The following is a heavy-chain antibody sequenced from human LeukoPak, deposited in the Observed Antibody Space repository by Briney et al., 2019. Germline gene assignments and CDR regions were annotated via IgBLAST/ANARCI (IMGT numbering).Heavy chain of an antibody. CDR1: GFTFSSYS. V-gene: IGHV3-48*01. D-gene: IGHD1-26*01. CDR2: ISSSSSTI. CDR3: ARPNSLWELDSDY. Sequence: QPGGSLRLSCAASGFTFSSYSMNWVRQAPGKGLEWVSYISSSSSTIYYADSVKGRFTISRDNAKNSLYLQMNSLRAEDTAVYYCARPNSLWELDSDYWGQGTLVTVSS. J-gene: IGHJ4*02.